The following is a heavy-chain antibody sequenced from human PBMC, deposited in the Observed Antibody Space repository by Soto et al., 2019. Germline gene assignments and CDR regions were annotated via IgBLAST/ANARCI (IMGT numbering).Heavy chain of an antibody. CDR3: GGAYTSSYYPAIYSYGVDV. J-gene: IGHJ6*01. CDR1: NASVNSGYYY. D-gene: IGHD2-2*01. Sequence: QVHLQESGPGLVKPSETLSLTCTVSNASVNSGYYYWSWFRQSPGKGLEWIGYYYHGGKTDYNPSLKSRVTISVAASKNQFFLKLNSVTAADTAVYYCGGAYTSSYYPAIYSYGVDVWGQGTAVFVSA. CDR2: YYHGGKT. V-gene: IGHV4-61*01.